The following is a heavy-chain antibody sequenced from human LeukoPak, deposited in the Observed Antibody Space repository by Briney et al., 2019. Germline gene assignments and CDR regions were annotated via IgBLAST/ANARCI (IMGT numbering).Heavy chain of an antibody. Sequence: ASVKVSCKASGYTFTSYYMHWVRQAPGQGLEWMGIINPSGDSTSYAQKFQGRVTMTRDMSTSTVYMQLSSLRSEDTAVYYCAREWFTMGAFFDYWGQGTLVTVSS. CDR3: AREWFTMGAFFDY. V-gene: IGHV1-46*01. CDR2: INPSGDST. J-gene: IGHJ4*02. CDR1: GYTFTSYY. D-gene: IGHD1-26*01.